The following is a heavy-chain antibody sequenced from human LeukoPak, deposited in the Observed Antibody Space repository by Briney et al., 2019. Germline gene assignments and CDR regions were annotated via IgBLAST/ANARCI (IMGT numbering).Heavy chain of an antibody. V-gene: IGHV4-38-2*02. J-gene: IGHJ4*02. CDR3: ARQTLTDDIDY. D-gene: IGHD2-21*02. Sequence: SETLSLTCTVSGYSISSDYHWGWIRQPPGKGLEWIGSMYYSGSTYYNPSLKSRVTISVDRSKNQFSLKLSSVTAADTAVYYCARQTLTDDIDYWGQGTLVTVSS. CDR1: GYSISSDYH. CDR2: MYYSGST.